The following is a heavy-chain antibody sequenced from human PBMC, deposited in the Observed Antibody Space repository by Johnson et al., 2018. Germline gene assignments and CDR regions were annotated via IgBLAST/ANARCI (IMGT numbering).Heavy chain of an antibody. Sequence: VQLVESGGGLVQPGGSLRLSCAASGFAFSRYSMNWVRQAPGKGLEWVSYITSSSSNIYYADSVKGRFTISRDNAKNSLYLQMNSLRDEDTAIYYCASTIAALYYGLDVWGKGTTVTVSS. CDR2: ITSSSSNI. CDR1: GFAFSRYS. V-gene: IGHV3-48*02. D-gene: IGHD6-6*01. CDR3: ASTIAALYYGLDV. J-gene: IGHJ6*04.